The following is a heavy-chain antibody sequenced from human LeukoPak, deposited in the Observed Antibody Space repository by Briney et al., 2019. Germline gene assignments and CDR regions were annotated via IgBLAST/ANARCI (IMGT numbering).Heavy chain of an antibody. Sequence: GGSLELSCEAPGLTFSNYDMPWVRKAPGKGLEWVAVIWYDGTNKYYADSVKGRFTISRDISKNPLYLQMKSLEAETTAFYYLGRGVGGSYLFDYWGQGTLVTVS. CDR2: IWYDGTNK. CDR3: GRGVGGSYLFDY. D-gene: IGHD1-26*01. V-gene: IGHV3-33*01. J-gene: IGHJ4*02. CDR1: GLTFSNYD.